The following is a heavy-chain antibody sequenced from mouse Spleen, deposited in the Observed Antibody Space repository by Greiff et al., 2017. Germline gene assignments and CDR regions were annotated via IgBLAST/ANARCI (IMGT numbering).Heavy chain of an antibody. CDR2: INSNGGST. J-gene: IGHJ2*01. Sequence: EVQVVESGGGLVQPGGSLKLSCAASGFTFSSYGMSWVRQTPDKRLELVATINSNGGSTYYPDSVKGRFTISRDNAKNTLYLQMSSLKSEDTAMYYCARGDWDWYYFDYWGQGTTLTVSS. D-gene: IGHD4-1*01. CDR3: ARGDWDWYYFDY. CDR1: GFTFSSYG. V-gene: IGHV5-6-3*01.